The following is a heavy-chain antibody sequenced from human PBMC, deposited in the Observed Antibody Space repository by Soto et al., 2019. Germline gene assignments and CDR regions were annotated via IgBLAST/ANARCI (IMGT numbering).Heavy chain of an antibody. J-gene: IGHJ6*02. Sequence: QVQLEQSGAEVKKPGSSVKVSCKASGGTFSNSAISWVRQAPGQGLEWMGGIMPIFRTPDYAQKFQGRVTITADESTTTAYMELSGLKPDDTAVYYCARDKDRAQLGGNYYYILAVWGQGTTVTVS. D-gene: IGHD3-3*02. CDR2: IMPIFRTP. CDR1: GGTFSNSA. V-gene: IGHV1-69*12. CDR3: ARDKDRAQLGGNYYYILAV.